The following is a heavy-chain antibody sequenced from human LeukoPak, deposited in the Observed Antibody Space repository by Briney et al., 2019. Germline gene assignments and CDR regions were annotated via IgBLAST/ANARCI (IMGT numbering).Heavy chain of an antibody. CDR2: ITSSSSYSSYI. V-gene: IGHV3-21*01. J-gene: IGHJ2*01. Sequence: PGGPLRLSCAASGFTFSSYNRNWVRQAPGKGLEWVSSITSSSSYSSYIYYPDSVRGRFTISRDNAKNSLYLQMNSLRAEDTAVYYCARAPYGSGTYWYFDLWGRGTLVTVSS. CDR3: ARAPYGSGTYWYFDL. CDR1: GFTFSSYN. D-gene: IGHD3-10*01.